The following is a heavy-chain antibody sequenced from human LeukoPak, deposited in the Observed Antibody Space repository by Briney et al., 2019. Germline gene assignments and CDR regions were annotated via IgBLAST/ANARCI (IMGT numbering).Heavy chain of an antibody. J-gene: IGHJ6*02. V-gene: IGHV4-59*01. CDR1: GGSMSNYY. CDR2: IHSSGST. D-gene: IGHD3-22*01. CDR3: ARDSRDSSGYYHAGMDV. Sequence: PSETLSLTCTVSGGSMSNYYWNWIRQPPGKGLEWIGYIHSSGSTNYNPALKSRVTISVDTSKNQFSLKLSSVTAADTAIYYCARDSRDSSGYYHAGMDVWGQGTTVTVPS.